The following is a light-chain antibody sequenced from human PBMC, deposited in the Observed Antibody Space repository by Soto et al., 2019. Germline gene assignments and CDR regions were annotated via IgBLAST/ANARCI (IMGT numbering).Light chain of an antibody. CDR3: QQYSSDPWT. V-gene: IGKV1-5*03. Sequence: DIQMTQSPSTLSASVGDRVTITCRASQTFSTSLAWYQQKPGQAPKLLIYKASSLESGVPSRFSGSGSGTEFTLTISSLQPDDFATYYCQQYSSDPWTFGRGTEVEIK. CDR2: KAS. J-gene: IGKJ1*01. CDR1: QTFSTS.